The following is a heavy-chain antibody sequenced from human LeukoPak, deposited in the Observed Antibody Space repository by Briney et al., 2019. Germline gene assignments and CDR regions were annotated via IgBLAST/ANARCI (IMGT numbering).Heavy chain of an antibody. CDR3: ATGGGSCPGGCWFDP. Sequence: ASVKVSFKVSGYTLSELSMHWVRQAPGKGLEWMGGFDPEDGETIYAQKFQGRVTITEDTSTDTAYMELSSLRSEDTAVYYCATGGGSCPGGCWFDPWGQGTLVTVSS. CDR1: GYTLSELS. V-gene: IGHV1-24*01. J-gene: IGHJ5*02. D-gene: IGHD2-15*01. CDR2: FDPEDGET.